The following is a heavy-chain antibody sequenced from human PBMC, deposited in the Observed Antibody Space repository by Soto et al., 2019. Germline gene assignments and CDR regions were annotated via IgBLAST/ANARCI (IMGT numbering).Heavy chain of an antibody. CDR2: IYPGDSDT. CDR1: GYSFTSYW. Sequence: GESLKISCKGSGYSFTSYWIGWVRQMPGKGLEWMGIIYPGDSDTRYSPSFQGQVTISADKSISTAYLQWSSLKASDTAMYYCARQSDDYYYYMDVWGKGTTVTVSS. CDR3: ARQSDDYYYYMDV. J-gene: IGHJ6*03. V-gene: IGHV5-51*01.